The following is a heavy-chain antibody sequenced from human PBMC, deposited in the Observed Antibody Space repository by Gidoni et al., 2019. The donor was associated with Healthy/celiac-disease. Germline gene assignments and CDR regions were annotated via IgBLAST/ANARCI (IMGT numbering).Heavy chain of an antibody. CDR2: ISGSGGST. CDR1: GFTFSSSA. V-gene: IGHV3-23*01. D-gene: IGHD5-12*01. J-gene: IGHJ4*02. Sequence: EVQLLESGGGLVQPGGSLRLSCAASGFTFSSSALSWVRQAPGQVLEWGSAISGSGGSTYYAYSVKGRFTIARDNSKNTLYLQMNSLRAEDTAVYYCAKDIRVNVYGYNWIGPRIIDYWGQGTLVTVSS. CDR3: AKDIRVNVYGYNWIGPRIIDY.